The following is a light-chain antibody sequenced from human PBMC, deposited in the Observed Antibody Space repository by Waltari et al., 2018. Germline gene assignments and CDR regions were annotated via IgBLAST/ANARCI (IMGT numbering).Light chain of an antibody. CDR2: AAS. Sequence: DIQMTQSPTSLSASVRDRVTIPCRASQSVSSYLNWYQQKPGKAPKLLIYAASTLQSGVPSRFSGSGYGTDFILTIGSLQPDDFATYYCQESLTSPVFGPGTKVEMK. CDR1: QSVSSY. V-gene: IGKV1-39*01. CDR3: QESLTSPV. J-gene: IGKJ3*01.